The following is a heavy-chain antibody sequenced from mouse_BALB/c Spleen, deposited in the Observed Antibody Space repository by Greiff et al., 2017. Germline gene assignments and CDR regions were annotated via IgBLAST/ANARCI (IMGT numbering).Heavy chain of an antibody. CDR2: IYPGNSDT. CDR3: TREDTTPHAMDY. CDR1: GYTFTSYW. V-gene: IGHV1-5*01. J-gene: IGHJ4*01. D-gene: IGHD1-1*01. Sequence: VQLQQSGTVLARPGASVKMSCKASGYTFTSYWMHWVKQRPGQGLEWIGAIYPGNSDTSYNQKFKGKAKLTAVTSTSTAYMELSSLTNEDSAVYYCTREDTTPHAMDYWGQGTSVTVSS.